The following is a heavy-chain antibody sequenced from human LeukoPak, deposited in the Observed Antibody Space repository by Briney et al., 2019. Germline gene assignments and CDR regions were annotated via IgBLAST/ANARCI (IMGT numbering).Heavy chain of an antibody. D-gene: IGHD2-15*01. V-gene: IGHV4-34*01. CDR3: ARGKYCSGGSCSPAPFDY. Sequence: SETLSLTCAVYGGSFSGYYWSWIRQPPGKGLEWIGEINHSESTNYNPSLKSRVTISVDTSKNQFSLKLSSVTAADTAVYYCARGKYCSGGSCSPAPFDYWGQGTLVTVSS. CDR1: GGSFSGYY. CDR2: INHSEST. J-gene: IGHJ4*02.